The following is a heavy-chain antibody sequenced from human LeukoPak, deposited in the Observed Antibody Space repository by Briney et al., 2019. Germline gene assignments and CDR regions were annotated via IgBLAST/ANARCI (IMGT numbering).Heavy chain of an antibody. CDR1: GGTFSSYA. V-gene: IGHV1-69*13. Sequence: SVKVSCKASGGTFSSYAISWVRQAPGQGLEWMGGIIPIFGTANYAQKFQGRVTITADESTSTAYMELSSLRSEDTAVYYCARGEIKYYYDSSGYSSGMDYWGQGTLVTVSS. J-gene: IGHJ4*02. CDR2: IIPIFGTA. D-gene: IGHD3-22*01. CDR3: ARGEIKYYYDSSGYSSGMDY.